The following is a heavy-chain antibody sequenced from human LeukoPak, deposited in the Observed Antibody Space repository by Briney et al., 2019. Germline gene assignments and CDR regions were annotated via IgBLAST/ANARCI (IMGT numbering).Heavy chain of an antibody. CDR3: AKAPLVGATTPFDY. CDR2: ISGSGGST. V-gene: IGHV3-23*01. J-gene: IGHJ4*02. CDR1: GFTFSSYA. Sequence: GGSLRLSCAASGFTFSSYAMSLVRQAPGKGLEWVSAISGSGGSTYYADSVKGRFTISGDNSKNTLYLQMNSLRAEDTAVYYCAKAPLVGATTPFDYWGQGTLVTVSS. D-gene: IGHD1-26*01.